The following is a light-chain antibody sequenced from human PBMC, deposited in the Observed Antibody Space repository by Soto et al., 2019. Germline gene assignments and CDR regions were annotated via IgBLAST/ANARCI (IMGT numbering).Light chain of an antibody. CDR3: QSYDSSAVV. CDR2: GNT. CDR1: SSNIGAGYD. V-gene: IGLV1-40*01. J-gene: IGLJ2*01. Sequence: QAVVTQPPSVSGAPGQRVTISCTGSSSNIGAGYDVHWYQQLPGTAPRLLIYGNTNRPSGVPDRFSGSKSGTSASLAITGLQAGDEADYYCQSYDSSAVVFGGGTKLTVL.